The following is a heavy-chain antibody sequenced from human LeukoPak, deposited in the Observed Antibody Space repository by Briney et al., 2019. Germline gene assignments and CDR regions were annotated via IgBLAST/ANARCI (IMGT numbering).Heavy chain of an antibody. CDR1: GYTFTSYG. CDR3: ARGILWFGDDV. J-gene: IGHJ6*04. CDR2: MNPNSGNT. D-gene: IGHD3-10*01. V-gene: IGHV1-8*02. Sequence: AASVKVSCKASGYTFTSYGISWVRQAPGQGLEWMGWMNPNSGNTGYAQKFQGRVTMTRNTSISTAYMELSSLRSEDTAVYYCARGILWFGDDVWGKGTTVTISS.